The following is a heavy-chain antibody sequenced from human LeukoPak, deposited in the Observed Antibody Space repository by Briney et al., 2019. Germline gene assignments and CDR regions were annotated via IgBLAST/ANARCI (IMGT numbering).Heavy chain of an antibody. D-gene: IGHD6-19*01. J-gene: IGHJ5*02. Sequence: SETLSLTCTVSGYSTSSGYYWGWIRQPPGKGLEWIGSIYHSGGTYYNPSLKSRVTISVDTSKNQFSLKLSSVTAADTAVYYCARPVAGTMGWFDPWGQGTLVTVSS. CDR3: ARPVAGTMGWFDP. V-gene: IGHV4-38-2*02. CDR1: GYSTSSGYY. CDR2: IYHSGGT.